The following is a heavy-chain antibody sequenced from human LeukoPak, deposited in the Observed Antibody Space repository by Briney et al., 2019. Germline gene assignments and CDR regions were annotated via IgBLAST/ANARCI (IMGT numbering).Heavy chain of an antibody. CDR1: GFTFSSYA. CDR2: ISSNGGST. J-gene: IGHJ4*02. Sequence: GGSLRLSCSASGFTFSSYAMHWVRQAPGKGLEYVSAISSNGGSTYYADSVKGRFTISRDNSKNTLYLQMSSLRAEDTAVYYCVKGGRGAADHIDYWGQGTLVNVSS. D-gene: IGHD6-13*01. CDR3: VKGGRGAADHIDY. V-gene: IGHV3-64D*06.